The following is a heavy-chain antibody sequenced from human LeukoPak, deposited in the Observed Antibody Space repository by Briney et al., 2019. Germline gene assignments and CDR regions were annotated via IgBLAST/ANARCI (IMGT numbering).Heavy chain of an antibody. CDR3: ARDFEYSSSSPNY. Sequence: GGSLRLSCAASGFTFSDYYMSWIRQAPGKGLEWVSYISSSGSTIYYTDSVKGRFTISRDNAKNSLYLQMNSLRAEDTAVYYCARDFEYSSSSPNYWGQGTLVTVSS. CDR1: GFTFSDYY. CDR2: ISSSGSTI. J-gene: IGHJ4*02. V-gene: IGHV3-11*04. D-gene: IGHD6-6*01.